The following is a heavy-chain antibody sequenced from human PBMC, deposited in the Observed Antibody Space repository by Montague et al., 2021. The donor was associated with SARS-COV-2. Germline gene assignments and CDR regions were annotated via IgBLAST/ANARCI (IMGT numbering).Heavy chain of an antibody. CDR2: INHSGST. Sequence: SETLSLTCAVYGGSFSGYYWSWIRQPPGKGLEWIGEINHSGSTNYNPSLKSRVTISVDTSKNQFSLKLSSVTAADTAVYYCARGRYSGSWCGWKGMDVWGQGTTVTVSS. J-gene: IGHJ6*02. CDR1: GGSFSGYY. V-gene: IGHV4-34*01. CDR3: ARGRYSGSWCGWKGMDV. D-gene: IGHD6-13*01.